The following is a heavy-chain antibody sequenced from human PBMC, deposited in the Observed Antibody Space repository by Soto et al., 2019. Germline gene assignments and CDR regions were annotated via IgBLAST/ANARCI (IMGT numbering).Heavy chain of an antibody. CDR3: ARDSSRGFDY. J-gene: IGHJ4*02. V-gene: IGHV4-31*03. D-gene: IGHD6-13*01. CDR1: GGSISSGGYY. Sequence: SDTLSLTCTVSGGSISSGGYYWSWLRQRPGKGLEWSGYIYCSGSTYYNPSLKRRVTITVDTSKNQFSLKLSSVTAADTAVYYCARDSSRGFDYWGQGTLVTVSS. CDR2: IYCSGST.